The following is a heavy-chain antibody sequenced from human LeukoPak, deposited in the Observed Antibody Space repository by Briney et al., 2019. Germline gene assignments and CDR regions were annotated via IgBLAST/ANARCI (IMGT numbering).Heavy chain of an antibody. Sequence: SETLSLTCTVSGGSISSGDYYWSWIRQPPGKGLEWIGYIYYSGSTYYNPSLKSRVTISVDTSKNQFSLKLSSVTAADTAVYYCARVRRVDILTGYYYDAFDIWGQGTMVTVSS. V-gene: IGHV4-30-4*08. D-gene: IGHD3-9*01. CDR1: GGSISSGDYY. CDR3: ARVRRVDILTGYYYDAFDI. CDR2: IYYSGST. J-gene: IGHJ3*02.